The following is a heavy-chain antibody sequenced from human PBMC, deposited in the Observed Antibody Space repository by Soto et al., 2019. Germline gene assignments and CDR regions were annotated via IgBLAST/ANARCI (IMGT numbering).Heavy chain of an antibody. V-gene: IGHV3-23*01. D-gene: IGHD3-22*01. J-gene: IGHJ6*02. CDR1: GFTFSSYA. Sequence: GGSLRLSCAASGFTFSSYAMSWVRQAPGKGLEWVSAISGSGGSTYYADSVKGRFTISRDNSKNTLYLQMNSLRAEDTAVYYCAKDPESSGYYYYYYGVDVWGQGTTVTVSS. CDR2: ISGSGGST. CDR3: AKDPESSGYYYYYYGVDV.